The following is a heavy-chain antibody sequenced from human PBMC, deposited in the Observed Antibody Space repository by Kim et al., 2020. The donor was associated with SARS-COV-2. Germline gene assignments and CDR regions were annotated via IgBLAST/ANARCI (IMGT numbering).Heavy chain of an antibody. D-gene: IGHD6-13*01. V-gene: IGHV3-9*01. Sequence: SLRLSCAASGFTFDDYAMHWVRQAPGKGLEWVSSVTWNSGSIAYADSVKGRFTISRDNAKNSLYLQMNSLRAEDTAFYYCAKDPDPYSTTWYFDYWGQGTLVTVSS. J-gene: IGHJ4*02. CDR2: VTWNSGSI. CDR1: GFTFDDYA. CDR3: AKDPDPYSTTWYFDY.